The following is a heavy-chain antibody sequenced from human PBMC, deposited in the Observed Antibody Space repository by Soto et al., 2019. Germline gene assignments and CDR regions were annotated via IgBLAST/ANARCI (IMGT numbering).Heavy chain of an antibody. Sequence: EVQLLESGGGLVQPGGSLRLSCAASGFAFGNSVMGYVRQAPGKGLEWVSSIRGDNAAYYADSVKGRFTISRDNSNNMLYQQMSYLRIEDTAVYYCAKLRPREPGWGGYHFEHWGQGALVTVST. J-gene: IGHJ4*02. CDR3: AKLRPREPGWGGYHFEH. CDR2: IRGDNAA. V-gene: IGHV3-23*01. CDR1: GFAFGNSV. D-gene: IGHD2-15*01.